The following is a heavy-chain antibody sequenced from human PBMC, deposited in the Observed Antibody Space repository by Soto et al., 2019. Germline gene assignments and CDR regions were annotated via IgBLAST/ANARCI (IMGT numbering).Heavy chain of an antibody. D-gene: IGHD6-19*01. CDR1: GYTFTSYD. J-gene: IGHJ5*02. CDR3: AMDARIAVVEGALYNWFDP. CDR2: MNPNSGNT. Sequence: VASVKVSCKASGYTFTSYDINWVRQATGQGLEWMGWMNPNSGNTGYAQKFQGRSTISRDNSKNTLYLQVNSLRAEDTAVYYCAMDARIAVVEGALYNWFDPWGQGTLVTVSS. V-gene: IGHV1-8*01.